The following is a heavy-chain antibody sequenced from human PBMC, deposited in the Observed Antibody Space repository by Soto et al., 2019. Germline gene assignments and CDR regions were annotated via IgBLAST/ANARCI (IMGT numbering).Heavy chain of an antibody. CDR2: IYHSGTT. CDR3: ATGGRYCSTTGSLSWYLDL. D-gene: IGHD2-2*01. J-gene: IGHJ2*01. Sequence: QVQLQESGPGLVRASGTLSLTCAVSGDSISSNRWWSWVRQPPGKGLEWIGEIYHSGTTNYNPSLKRRVTISVDKSQNQFSLNLISVTAADTAVYYWATGGRYCSTTGSLSWYLDLWGRGTRVSVSS. V-gene: IGHV4-4*02. CDR1: GDSISSNRW.